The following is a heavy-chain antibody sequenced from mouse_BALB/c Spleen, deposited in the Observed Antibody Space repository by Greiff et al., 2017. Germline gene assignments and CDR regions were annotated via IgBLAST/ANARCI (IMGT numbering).Heavy chain of an antibody. D-gene: IGHD2-1*01. CDR2: IDPENGNT. J-gene: IGHJ4*01. CDR3: ARGNGNYVWAMDY. V-gene: IGHV14-1*02. CDR1: GFNIKDYY. Sequence: VQLQQSGAELVRPGALVKLSCKASGFNIKDYYMHWVKQRPEQGLEWIGWIDPENGNTIYDPKFQGKASITADTSSNTAYLQLSSLTSEDTAFYYCARGNGNYVWAMDYWGQGTSVTVSS.